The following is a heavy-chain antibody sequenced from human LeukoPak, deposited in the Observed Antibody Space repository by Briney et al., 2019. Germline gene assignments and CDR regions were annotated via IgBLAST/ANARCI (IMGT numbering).Heavy chain of an antibody. Sequence: ASVKVSCKASGYTFTSYDINWVRQATGQGLEWMGWMNPNSGNTGYAQKFQGRVTMTRNTSISTSYMELSSLRSEDTAVDYCARGNYDYVWGSYRSRRDFDYWGQGTLVTVSS. J-gene: IGHJ4*02. D-gene: IGHD3-16*02. CDR2: MNPNSGNT. V-gene: IGHV1-8*01. CDR1: GYTFTSYD. CDR3: ARGNYDYVWGSYRSRRDFDY.